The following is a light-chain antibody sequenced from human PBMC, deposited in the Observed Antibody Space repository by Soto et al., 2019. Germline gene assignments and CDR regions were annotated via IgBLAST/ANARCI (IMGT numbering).Light chain of an antibody. V-gene: IGLV2-8*01. CDR2: EVT. CDR3: SSFASSNTWV. CDR1: SSHAGAYNY. J-gene: IGLJ3*02. Sequence: QSVLTQPPSASGSPGQSVTISCTGTSSHAGAYNYVSWYQQHAGKAPKLVIYEVTKRPSGVPDRFSGSKSANTASQTVSGLLDEDEDDYYCSSFASSNTWVFGGGTKLTVL.